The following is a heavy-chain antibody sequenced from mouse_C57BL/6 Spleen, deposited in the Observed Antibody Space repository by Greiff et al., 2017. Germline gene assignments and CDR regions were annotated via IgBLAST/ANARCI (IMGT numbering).Heavy chain of an antibody. CDR2: ISSGSSTI. D-gene: IGHD2-1*01. CDR1: GFTFSDYG. CDR3: ARNYYGNYGYFDV. J-gene: IGHJ1*03. Sequence: ELKRVESGGGLVKPGGSLKLSCAASGFTFSDYGMHWVRPAPEKGLEWVAYISSGSSTIYYADTVKGRFTISRDNAKNTLFLQMTSLRSEDTAMYYCARNYYGNYGYFDVWGTGTTVTVSS. V-gene: IGHV5-17*01.